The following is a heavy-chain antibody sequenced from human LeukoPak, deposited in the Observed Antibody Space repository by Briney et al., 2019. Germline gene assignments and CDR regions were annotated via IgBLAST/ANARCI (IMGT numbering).Heavy chain of an antibody. Sequence: ASVKVSCKASGYTFTGYYMHWVRQAPGQGLEGMGWINPNSGGTNYAQKFQGRVTMTRDTSISTAYMELSRLRSDDTAVYYCASSRFTVTDWFDPWGQGTLVTVSS. CDR2: INPNSGGT. CDR3: ASSRFTVTDWFDP. D-gene: IGHD4-11*01. V-gene: IGHV1-2*02. CDR1: GYTFTGYY. J-gene: IGHJ5*02.